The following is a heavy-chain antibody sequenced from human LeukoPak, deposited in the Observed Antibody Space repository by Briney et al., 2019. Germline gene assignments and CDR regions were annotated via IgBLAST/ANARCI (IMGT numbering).Heavy chain of an antibody. CDR1: GYTFIDYC. J-gene: IGHJ4*02. Sequence: GASVKVSCKASGYTFIDYCMHWVRQAPGQGLEWIGWISPNSGGTKSVQKFQGRVTMTRDTSITTVYMELSGLSFDDTAVYYCARGGGRYLVDYWGQGTLVIVSS. CDR3: ARGGGRYLVDY. CDR2: ISPNSGGT. D-gene: IGHD1-26*01. V-gene: IGHV1-2*02.